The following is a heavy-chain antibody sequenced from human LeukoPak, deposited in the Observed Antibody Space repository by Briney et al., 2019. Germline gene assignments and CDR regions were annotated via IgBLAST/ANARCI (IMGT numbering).Heavy chain of an antibody. D-gene: IGHD4-17*01. CDR3: ARLIRDYGGSYYYYGMDV. Sequence: SETLSLTCAVYGGSFSGYYWSWIRQPPGKGLEWIGEINHSGSTNYNPSLKSRVTISVDTSKNQFSLKLSSVTAADTAVYYCARLIRDYGGSYYYYGMDVWGQGTTVTVSS. CDR1: GGSFSGYY. J-gene: IGHJ6*02. V-gene: IGHV4-34*01. CDR2: INHSGST.